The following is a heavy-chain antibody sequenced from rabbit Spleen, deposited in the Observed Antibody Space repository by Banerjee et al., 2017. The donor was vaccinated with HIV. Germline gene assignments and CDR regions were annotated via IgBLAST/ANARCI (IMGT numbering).Heavy chain of an antibody. D-gene: IGHD1-1*01. Sequence: QEQLEESGGGLVKPGASLTLTCKASGFSFSSGYYMSWVRQAPGKGLEWIGCIQSSTNRAYYANSMKTRYTISIDNAQNTVSLKMTSLIAADTATYFCARDTSTSFSSYGMDLWGQGTLVT. CDR2: IQSSTNRA. CDR3: ARDTSTSFSSYGMDL. V-gene: IGHV1S45*01. J-gene: IGHJ6*01. CDR1: GFSFSSGYY.